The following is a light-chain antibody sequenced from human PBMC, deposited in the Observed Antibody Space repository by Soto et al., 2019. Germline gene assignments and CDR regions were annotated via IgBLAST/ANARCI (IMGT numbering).Light chain of an antibody. CDR2: AAS. CDR1: QGIRND. Sequence: AIQMTQSPSSLSASVGDRVTITCRASQGIRNDLGWYQQKPGKAPNLLIYAASSLQSGVPSTFSGSGSGTDFTLTISSLQPEDFATYYCLHVYNHPLTFGGGTKVEIK. CDR3: LHVYNHPLT. V-gene: IGKV1-6*01. J-gene: IGKJ4*01.